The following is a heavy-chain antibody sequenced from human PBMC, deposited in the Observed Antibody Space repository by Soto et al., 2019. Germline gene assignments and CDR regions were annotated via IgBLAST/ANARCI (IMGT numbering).Heavy chain of an antibody. CDR2: IIPALGTA. CDR3: ARPDFGDYWYFDL. D-gene: IGHD4-17*01. CDR1: GGTFSSHT. Sequence: QDQLVQSGAEVKKPGSSVKVSCKASGGTFSSHTFSWVRQAPGQGLEWMGRIIPALGTATYAKKFQGRVTITADESATTVSIDLTSLRSEDAAVYYCARPDFGDYWYFDLWGRGTLVTVSS. V-gene: IGHV1-69*08. J-gene: IGHJ2*01.